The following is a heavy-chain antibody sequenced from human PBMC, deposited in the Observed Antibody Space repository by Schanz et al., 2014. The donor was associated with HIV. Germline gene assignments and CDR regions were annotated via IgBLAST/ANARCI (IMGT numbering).Heavy chain of an antibody. J-gene: IGHJ6*02. CDR1: GFTFSSYW. Sequence: VQLVESGGGFVQPGGSLRLSCAASGFTFSSYWMHWVRQAPGKGLEWVAVIWYDGSNKYYTDSVKGRFTISRDSSKNTLYLQMNSLRAEDTAVYYCARDAASHSYGSTMDVWGQGTTVTVSS. V-gene: IGHV3-33*08. D-gene: IGHD5-18*01. CDR3: ARDAASHSYGSTMDV. CDR2: IWYDGSNK.